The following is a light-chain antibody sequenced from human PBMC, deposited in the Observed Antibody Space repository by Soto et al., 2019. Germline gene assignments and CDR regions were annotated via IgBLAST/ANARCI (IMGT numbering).Light chain of an antibody. CDR3: QQYCSSPST. V-gene: IGKV3-20*01. Sequence: EIVLTQSPGTLSLSPGERATLSCRASQSVSSSYLAWYQQKPGQAPRLLIYGASSRATGIPDRFSGSVSGTDFTLTISRLEPEDVAVYYCQQYCSSPSTFGQGTKLEIK. CDR2: GAS. CDR1: QSVSSSY. J-gene: IGKJ2*01.